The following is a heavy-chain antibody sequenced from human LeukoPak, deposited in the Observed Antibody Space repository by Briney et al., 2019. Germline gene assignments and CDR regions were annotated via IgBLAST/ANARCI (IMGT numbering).Heavy chain of an antibody. CDR3: ASVSGYDFWSGYSIMGD. J-gene: IGHJ4*02. CDR2: IIPIFGTA. CDR1: GGTFSSYA. D-gene: IGHD3-3*01. V-gene: IGHV1-69*05. Sequence: SVKVSCKASGGTFSSYAISWVRQAPGQGLEWIGGIIPIFGTANYAQKFQGRVTITTDESTSTAYMELSSLRSEDTAVYYCASVSGYDFWSGYSIMGDWGQGTLVTVSS.